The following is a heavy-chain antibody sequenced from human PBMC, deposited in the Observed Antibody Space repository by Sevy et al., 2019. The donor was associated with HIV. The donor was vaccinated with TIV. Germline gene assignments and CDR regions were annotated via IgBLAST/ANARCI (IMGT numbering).Heavy chain of an antibody. J-gene: IGHJ2*01. CDR3: ARCRHIAAAGNHWYFDL. V-gene: IGHV4-34*01. CDR2: INHSGST. Sequence: SETLSLTCAVYGGSFSGYYWSWIRQPPGKGLEWIGEINHSGSTNYNPSLKSRVTISVDTSKNQFSLKLSSVTAADTAVYYCARCRHIAAAGNHWYFDLWGRGTLVTVSS. D-gene: IGHD6-13*01. CDR1: GGSFSGYY.